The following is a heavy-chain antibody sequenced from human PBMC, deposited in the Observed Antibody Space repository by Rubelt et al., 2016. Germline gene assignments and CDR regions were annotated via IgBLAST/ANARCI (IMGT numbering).Heavy chain of an antibody. D-gene: IGHD6-6*01. J-gene: IGHJ2*01. CDR3: ARDRIRIAARQGWYFDL. CDR2: ISAYNGNT. Sequence: QVQLVQSGAEVKKPGASVKVSCKASGYTFTSYGISWVRQAPGQGLEWMGWISAYNGNTNYAQKRQGIVTMTTDTSTSTAYMELRSLRSDDTAVYYCARDRIRIAARQGWYFDLWGRGTLVTVSS. V-gene: IGHV1-18*01. CDR1: GYTFTSYG.